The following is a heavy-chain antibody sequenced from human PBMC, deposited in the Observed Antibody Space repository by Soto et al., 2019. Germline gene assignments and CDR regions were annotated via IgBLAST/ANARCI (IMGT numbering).Heavy chain of an antibody. CDR2: ISGSGGST. Sequence: EVQLLESGGGLVQPGGSLRLSCAASGFTFSSYAMSWVRQAPGKGLEWVSAISGSGGSTYYADSVKGRFTISRDNSKNTLYLQMNSLRAEDTAVYYCAKVDDFWSGYYTFDYWGQGTLVTVYS. D-gene: IGHD3-3*01. CDR1: GFTFSSYA. CDR3: AKVDDFWSGYYTFDY. J-gene: IGHJ4*02. V-gene: IGHV3-23*01.